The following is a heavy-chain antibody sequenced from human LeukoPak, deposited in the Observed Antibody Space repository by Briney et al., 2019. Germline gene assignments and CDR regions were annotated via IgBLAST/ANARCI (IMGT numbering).Heavy chain of an antibody. CDR2: INPNSGGT. V-gene: IGHV1-2*02. J-gene: IGHJ6*03. Sequence: VASVKVSCKASGYTFTGYYMHWVRQAPGQGLEWMGWINPNSGGTNYAQKFQGRVTMTRNTSISTAYMELSRLRSDDTAVYYCARDATVTTPPYYYYYMDVWGKGTTVTVSS. CDR1: GYTFTGYY. CDR3: ARDATVTTPPYYYYYMDV. D-gene: IGHD4-17*01.